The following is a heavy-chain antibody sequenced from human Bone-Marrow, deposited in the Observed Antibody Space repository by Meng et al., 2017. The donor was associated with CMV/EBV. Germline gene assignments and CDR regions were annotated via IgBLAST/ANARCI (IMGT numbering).Heavy chain of an antibody. Sequence: LQRWGAALLKPSGTLSLTGAVDGGSFSGYYWSWIRQPRGKGLEWIGEINHSGSTNYNPSLKSRVTISVDTSKNQFSLKLSSVTAADTAVYYCAREGHNSSGWSRWGQGTLVTVSS. CDR2: INHSGST. CDR1: GGSFSGYY. V-gene: IGHV4-34*01. D-gene: IGHD6-19*01. CDR3: AREGHNSSGWSR. J-gene: IGHJ4*02.